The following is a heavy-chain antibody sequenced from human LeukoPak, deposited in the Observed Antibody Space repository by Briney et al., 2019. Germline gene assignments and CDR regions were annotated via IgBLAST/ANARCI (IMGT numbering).Heavy chain of an antibody. J-gene: IGHJ4*02. CDR2: IYSGGST. D-gene: IGHD2-15*01. CDR1: RFTVSSNY. CDR3: ARLERGSLGYCSGGSCYAFDY. V-gene: IGHV3-66*01. Sequence: GGSLRLSCAASRFTVSSNYMSWVRQAPGKGLEWVSVIYSGGSTYYADSVKGRFTISRDNSKNTLYLQMNSLRAEDTAAYYCARLERGSLGYCSGGSCYAFDYWGQGTLVTVSS.